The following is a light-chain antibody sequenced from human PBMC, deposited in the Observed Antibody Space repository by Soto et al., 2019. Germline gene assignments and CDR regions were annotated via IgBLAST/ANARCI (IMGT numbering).Light chain of an antibody. CDR2: DAS. CDR3: QQRSNWPWT. CDR1: QSLSSY. Sequence: EIVLSQSPATLSLSPGERATLSCRASQSLSSYLAWYQQKPGQAPRLLIYDASNRATGIPARFSGSGSGTDFTLTIISLEPEDFAVYYCQQRSNWPWTFGQGTKVEIK. J-gene: IGKJ1*01. V-gene: IGKV3-11*01.